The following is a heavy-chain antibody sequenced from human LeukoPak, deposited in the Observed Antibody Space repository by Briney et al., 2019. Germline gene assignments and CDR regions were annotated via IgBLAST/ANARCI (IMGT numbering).Heavy chain of an antibody. Sequence: GGSLRLSCAASGFTFSSYSMNWVRQAPGKGLEWASSISSSSYIYYADSVKGRFTISRDNAKNSLYLQMNSLRAEDTAVYYCARRLRIDAFDIWGQGTMVTVSS. CDR2: ISSSSYI. CDR1: GFTFSSYS. CDR3: ARRLRIDAFDI. V-gene: IGHV3-21*01. J-gene: IGHJ3*02. D-gene: IGHD4-17*01.